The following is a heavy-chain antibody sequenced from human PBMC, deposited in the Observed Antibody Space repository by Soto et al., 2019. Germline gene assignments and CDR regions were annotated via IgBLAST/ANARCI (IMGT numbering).Heavy chain of an antibody. CDR2: IIPIFGTA. D-gene: IGHD6-13*01. V-gene: IGHV1-69*13. Sequence: SVKVSCKASGGTFSSYAISWVRQAPGQGLEWMGGIIPIFGTANYAQKFQGRVTITADESTSTAYMELSSLRSEDTAVYYCAAFLPKQQLVSFDCWGQGTLVTVSS. J-gene: IGHJ4*02. CDR3: AAFLPKQQLVSFDC. CDR1: GGTFSSYA.